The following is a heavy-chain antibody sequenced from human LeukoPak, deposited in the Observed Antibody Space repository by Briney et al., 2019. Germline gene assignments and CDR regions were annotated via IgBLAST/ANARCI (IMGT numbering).Heavy chain of an antibody. J-gene: IGHJ4*02. V-gene: IGHV6-1*01. CDR3: ARDFDY. Sequence: SQTLSLTCAISGDSVSSNNATWNWLRQSPSRGLECLGRTYYRSKWYNDYAVSVKSRITINPDTSKNQFSLQLNSLTPENTAMYYCARDFDYWGQGTLVTVSS. CDR1: GDSVSSNNAT. CDR2: TYYRSKWYN.